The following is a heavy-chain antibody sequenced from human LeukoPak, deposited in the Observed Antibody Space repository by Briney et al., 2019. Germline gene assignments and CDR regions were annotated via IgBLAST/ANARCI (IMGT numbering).Heavy chain of an antibody. CDR3: AKEQYPGYFDY. D-gene: IGHD1-14*01. J-gene: IGHJ4*02. V-gene: IGHV3-30*02. CDR1: GFIFSGSS. CDR2: IRFDATNK. Sequence: GGSLRLSCAASGFIFSGSSMHWVRQAPGKGLEWASFIRFDATNKYYADSVKGRFTISRDNSNNTLYLQLNNVRTEDTATYFCAKEQYPGYFDYWGQGTLVTVSS.